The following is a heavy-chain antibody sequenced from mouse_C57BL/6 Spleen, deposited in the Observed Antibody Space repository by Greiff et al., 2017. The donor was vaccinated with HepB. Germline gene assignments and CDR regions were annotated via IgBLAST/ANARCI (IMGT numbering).Heavy chain of an antibody. Sequence: DVQLQESGPGMVKPSQSLSLTCTVTGYSITSGYDWHWIRHFPGNKLEWMGYISYSGSTNYNPSLKSRISITHDTSKNHFFLKLNSVTTEDTATYYCARGDAVSYYFDYWGQSTTLTVSS. J-gene: IGHJ2*01. CDR1: GYSITSGYD. CDR2: ISYSGST. CDR3: ARGDAVSYYFDY. V-gene: IGHV3-1*01. D-gene: IGHD3-3*01.